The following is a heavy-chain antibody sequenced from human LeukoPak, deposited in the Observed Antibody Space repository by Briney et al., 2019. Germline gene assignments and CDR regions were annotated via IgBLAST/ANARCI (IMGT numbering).Heavy chain of an antibody. J-gene: IGHJ4*02. CDR3: ARLRSGTYCFDN. V-gene: IGHV4-59*01. Sequence: PSETLSLTCTVSGGSISSYYWSWIRQPPGKGLEWIGYIYYSGSTNYNPSLKSRVTISVDTSKNQFSLKLSSVTAADTAVYYCARLRSGTYCFDNWGQGTLVTVSS. D-gene: IGHD1-26*01. CDR1: GGSISSYY. CDR2: IYYSGST.